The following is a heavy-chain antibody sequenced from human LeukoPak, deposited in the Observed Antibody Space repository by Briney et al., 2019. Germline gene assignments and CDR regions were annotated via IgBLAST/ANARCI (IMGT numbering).Heavy chain of an antibody. CDR2: INWSGGSL. V-gene: IGHV3-9*01. CDR3: VRGRDSSGFYFFEN. Sequence: PGGSLRLSCAASGFTFDDNAMHWVRQGPGKGLEWVSGINWSGGSLGYGDSVKGRFTISRDNAKNSVYLQMNSLRDADTALYYCVRGRDSSGFYFFENWGQGTLVTVSS. D-gene: IGHD3-22*01. CDR1: GFTFDDNA. J-gene: IGHJ4*02.